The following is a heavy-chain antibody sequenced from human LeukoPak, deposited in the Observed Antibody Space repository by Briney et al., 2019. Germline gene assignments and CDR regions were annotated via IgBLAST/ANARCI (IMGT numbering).Heavy chain of an antibody. CDR1: GASISSGRYY. J-gene: IGHJ4*02. CDR2: IYNSGST. Sequence: SETLSLTCTVSGASISSGRYYWSWIPQPAGKGLEWIGRIYNSGSTDYNPSLKSRVTISLDTSKNQFSLKVRSVTAADTAVYYCARDSPGIAATDTWGQGSLVTVSS. V-gene: IGHV4-61*02. CDR3: ARDSPGIAATDT. D-gene: IGHD6-13*01.